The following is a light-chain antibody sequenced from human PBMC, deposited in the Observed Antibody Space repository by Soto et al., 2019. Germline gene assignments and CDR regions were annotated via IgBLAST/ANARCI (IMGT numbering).Light chain of an antibody. J-gene: IGLJ2*01. Sequence: QPALTQPASMSGSPGQSITLSCTGTSSDLGGYNYVSWYQHHPGKAPKLLVYDVSSRPSGVSNRFSGSKSGSTASLTISGLQAEDEADYYCSSYSSISTSVVFGGGTKLTVL. CDR1: SSDLGGYNY. V-gene: IGLV2-14*03. CDR2: DVS. CDR3: SSYSSISTSVV.